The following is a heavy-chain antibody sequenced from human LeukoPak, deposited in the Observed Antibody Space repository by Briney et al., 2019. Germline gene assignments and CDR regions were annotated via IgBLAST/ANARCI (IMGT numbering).Heavy chain of an antibody. V-gene: IGHV3-23*01. D-gene: IGHD3-3*01. J-gene: IGHJ4*02. CDR2: ISGSGGST. Sequence: GGSLRLSCAPSGFTFSSYAMSWVRQAPGKGLEWVSAISGSGGSTYYADSVKGRFTISRDNSKNTLYLQMNSLRAEDTAVYYCAKDGITIFGVVIKFDYWGQGTLVTVSS. CDR3: AKDGITIFGVVIKFDY. CDR1: GFTFSSYA.